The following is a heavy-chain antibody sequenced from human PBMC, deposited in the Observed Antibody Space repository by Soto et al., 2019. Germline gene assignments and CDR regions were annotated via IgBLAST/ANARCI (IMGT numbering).Heavy chain of an antibody. CDR3: ARDAQQREYYYYSYGMDV. J-gene: IGHJ6*02. V-gene: IGHV3-7*05. D-gene: IGHD6-13*01. Sequence: EVQLVESGGGLVQPGGSLRLSCAASGFTFSSYWMSWVRQAPGKGLEWVANIKQDGSEKYYVDSVKGRLTISRDNAKNSLYLQMHSLSAEDTAVYYCARDAQQREYYYYSYGMDVWGQGTTVTASS. CDR1: GFTFSSYW. CDR2: IKQDGSEK.